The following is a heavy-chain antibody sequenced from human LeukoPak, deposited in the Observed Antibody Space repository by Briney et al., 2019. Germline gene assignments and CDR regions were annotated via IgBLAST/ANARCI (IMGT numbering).Heavy chain of an antibody. CDR1: GGSISSYY. D-gene: IGHD3-10*01. CDR2: ISYSGST. V-gene: IGHV4-59*01. Sequence: SETLSLACTVSGGSISSYYWSWIRQPPGKGLEWIGYISYSGSTNYNPSLKSRVTISVDTSRNQFSLKLSSVTAADTAVYYCARGRLGGSGSYYNVLDYWGQGTLVTVSS. J-gene: IGHJ4*02. CDR3: ARGRLGGSGSYYNVLDY.